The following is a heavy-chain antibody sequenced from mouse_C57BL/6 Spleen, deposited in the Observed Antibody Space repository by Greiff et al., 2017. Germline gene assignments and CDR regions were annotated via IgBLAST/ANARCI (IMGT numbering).Heavy chain of an antibody. CDR2: INPGSGGT. V-gene: IGHV1-54*01. CDR3: ARRDYGDAMDY. J-gene: IGHJ4*01. D-gene: IGHD2-4*01. CDR1: GYAFTNYL. Sequence: VQLQQSGAELVRPGTSVKVSCKASGYAFTNYLIEWVKQRPGQGLEWIGVINPGSGGTNYNEKFKGKATLTADKSSSTAYMQLSSLTSEDSAVXFCARRDYGDAMDYWGQGTSVTVSS.